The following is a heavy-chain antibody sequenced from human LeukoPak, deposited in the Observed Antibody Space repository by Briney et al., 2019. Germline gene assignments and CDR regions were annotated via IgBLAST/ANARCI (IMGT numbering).Heavy chain of an antibody. V-gene: IGHV3-23*01. D-gene: IGHD6-19*01. CDR3: AKEARVAVAGTNWFDP. CDR1: GFTFSSYA. J-gene: IGHJ5*02. Sequence: GSLRLSCAASGFTFSSYAMSWVRQAPGKGLEWVSAISGSGGSTYYADSVKGRFTISRDNSKNTLYLQMNSLRAEDTAVYYCAKEARVAVAGTNWFDPWGQGTLVTVSS. CDR2: ISGSGGST.